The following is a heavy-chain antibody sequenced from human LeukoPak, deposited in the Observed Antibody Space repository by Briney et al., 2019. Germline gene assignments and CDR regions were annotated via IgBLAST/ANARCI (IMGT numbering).Heavy chain of an antibody. CDR1: GYTFTSYG. CDR2: ISAYNGNT. Sequence: ASVKVSCKASGYTFTSYGISWVRQAPGQGLEWMGWISAYNGNTNYAQKLQGRVTMTTDTSTSTAYMELRSLRSDDTAVYYCARALNYDILTGYSYWFDPWGQGTLVTVSS. CDR3: ARALNYDILTGYSYWFDP. D-gene: IGHD3-9*01. J-gene: IGHJ5*02. V-gene: IGHV1-18*04.